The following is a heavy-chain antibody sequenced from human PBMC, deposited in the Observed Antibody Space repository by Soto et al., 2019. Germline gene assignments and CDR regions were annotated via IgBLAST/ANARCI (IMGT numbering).Heavy chain of an antibody. D-gene: IGHD3-22*01. J-gene: IGHJ3*02. Sequence: GGSLRLSCAASGFTFSNAWMNWVRQAPGKGLEWVGRIKSKNDGGTTDYAAPVKGRFTISRDDSKNTLYLQMNSLKTEDTAVYYCTTDYYDSSGYPDAFDIWGQGTMVT. CDR2: IKSKNDGGTT. CDR1: GFTFSNAW. V-gene: IGHV3-15*07. CDR3: TTDYYDSSGYPDAFDI.